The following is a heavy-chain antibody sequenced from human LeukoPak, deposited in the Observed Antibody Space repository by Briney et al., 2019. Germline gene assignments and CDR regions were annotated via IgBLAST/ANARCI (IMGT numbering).Heavy chain of an antibody. CDR1: GFTFSSYW. Sequence: PGGSLRLSCAASGFTFSSYWMHWVRHAPGKGLVWVSRINSDGSRTTYADSVRGRFTISRDNAKNTLYLQLNSLRAEDTAVYYCAKDSMATVTIDHWGQGIPVIVSS. CDR3: AKDSMATVTIDH. CDR2: INSDGSRT. V-gene: IGHV3-74*01. D-gene: IGHD4-17*01. J-gene: IGHJ4*02.